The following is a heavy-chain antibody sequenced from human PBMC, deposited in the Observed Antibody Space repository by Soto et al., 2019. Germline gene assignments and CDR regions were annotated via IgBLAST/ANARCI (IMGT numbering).Heavy chain of an antibody. V-gene: IGHV4-34*01. CDR3: ARGGGSARPLYYGMDV. Sequence: QVQLQQWGAGLLKPSETLSLTCAVYGGSFSGYYWSWIRQPPGKGLEWIGKINHSGSTNYNPSLRDGATISVETAKNQFSLKLSSVPAAGTAGYYCARGGGSARPLYYGMDVWGQGTTVTVSS. CDR2: INHSGST. J-gene: IGHJ6*02. CDR1: GGSFSGYY. D-gene: IGHD6-6*01.